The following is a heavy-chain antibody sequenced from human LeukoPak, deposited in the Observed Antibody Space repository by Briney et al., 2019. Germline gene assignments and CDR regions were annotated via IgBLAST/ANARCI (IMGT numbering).Heavy chain of an antibody. V-gene: IGHV3-21*01. CDR1: GFTFSSYS. J-gene: IGHJ5*02. CDR2: ISTSSSYI. D-gene: IGHD2-2*01. Sequence: GGSLRLSCAASGFTFSSYSMNWVRQAPGKGLEWVSSISTSSSYIYYADSLKVRFTISRDNAKNSLYLQMNSLRAEDTAVYYCARSYCSSTTCGFDPWGQGTLVTVSS. CDR3: ARSYCSSTTCGFDP.